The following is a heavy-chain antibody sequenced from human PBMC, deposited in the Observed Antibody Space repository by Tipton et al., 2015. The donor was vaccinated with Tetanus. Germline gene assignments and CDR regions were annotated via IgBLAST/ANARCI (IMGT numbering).Heavy chain of an antibody. V-gene: IGHV3-9*01. Sequence: SLRLSCAASGFKFDEYSMHWVRQPPGKGLEWVSGISWKSDSMGYADPVKGRFTISRDNSKNTLYLQMSNLRAEDTAVYYCARDYPDFDYWGQGTLVTVSS. J-gene: IGHJ4*02. CDR2: ISWKSDSM. CDR1: GFKFDEYS. CDR3: ARDYPDFDY.